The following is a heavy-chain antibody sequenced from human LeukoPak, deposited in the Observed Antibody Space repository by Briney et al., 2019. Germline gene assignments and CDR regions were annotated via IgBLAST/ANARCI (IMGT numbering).Heavy chain of an antibody. CDR3: ARDRGALWDDPRGAFDI. Sequence: GGSLRLSCAASGFTFNTYWMSWVRQAPGKGLEWVANIKQDGNEKYYVDSVKGRFTISRDNAKNSLYLQMNSLRAEDTAVYYCARDRGALWDDPRGAFDIWGQGTMVTVSS. J-gene: IGHJ3*02. CDR1: GFTFNTYW. CDR2: IKQDGNEK. D-gene: IGHD1-26*01. V-gene: IGHV3-7*01.